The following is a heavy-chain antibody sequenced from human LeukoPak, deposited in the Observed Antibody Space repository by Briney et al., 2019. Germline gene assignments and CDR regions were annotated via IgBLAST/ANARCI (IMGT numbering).Heavy chain of an antibody. CDR1: GGSISSYY. CDR2: IYTSGST. V-gene: IGHV4-4*07. J-gene: IGHJ3*02. CDR3: ARGDLWFGENDAFDI. D-gene: IGHD3-10*01. Sequence: SETLSLTCTVSGGSISSYYWSWIRQPAGKGLEWIGRIYTSGSTNYNPSLKSRVTMSVDTSKNQFSLKLSSVTAADTAVYCCARGDLWFGENDAFDIWGQGTMVTVSS.